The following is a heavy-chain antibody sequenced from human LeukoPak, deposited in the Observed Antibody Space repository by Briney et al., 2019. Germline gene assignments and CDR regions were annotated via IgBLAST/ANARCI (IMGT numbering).Heavy chain of an antibody. Sequence: GESLKISCKGSGYTFPNYWIGWVRQMPGKGLEWMGIIYPGDSDTRYSPSFQGQVTISADKAISTAYLQWSSLKASDTAIYYCARVKNGYFYYYMDVWGKGTTVTISS. D-gene: IGHD1-1*01. CDR2: IYPGDSDT. V-gene: IGHV5-51*01. J-gene: IGHJ6*03. CDR3: ARVKNGYFYYYMDV. CDR1: GYTFPNYW.